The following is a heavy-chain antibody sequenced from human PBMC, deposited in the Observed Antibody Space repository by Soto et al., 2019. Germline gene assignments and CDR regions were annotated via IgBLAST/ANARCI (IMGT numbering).Heavy chain of an antibody. CDR1: GGTFSSYT. Sequence: QVQLVQSGAEVKKPGSSVKVSCKASGGTFSSYTISWVRQAPGQGLEWMGRIIPILGIANYAQKFQGRVTITSXKSTSTAYMELSSLRSEDTAVYYCARFRGSYGMDVWGQGTTVTVSS. D-gene: IGHD3-10*01. CDR3: ARFRGSYGMDV. J-gene: IGHJ6*02. CDR2: IIPILGIA. V-gene: IGHV1-69*02.